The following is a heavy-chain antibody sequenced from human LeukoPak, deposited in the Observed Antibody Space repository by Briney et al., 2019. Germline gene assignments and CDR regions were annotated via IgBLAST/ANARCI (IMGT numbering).Heavy chain of an antibody. D-gene: IGHD2-15*01. CDR2: ISSNGGST. J-gene: IGHJ5*02. CDR3: ARDPPSGPLGYCSGGSCFDP. CDR1: GFTFSSYA. V-gene: IGHV3-64*01. Sequence: PGGSLRLSCAASGFTFSSYAMHWVRQAPGKGLEYVSAISSNGGSTYYANSVKGRFTIFRDNSKNTLYLQMGSLRAEDMAVYYCARDPPSGPLGYCSGGSCFDPWGQGTLVTVSS.